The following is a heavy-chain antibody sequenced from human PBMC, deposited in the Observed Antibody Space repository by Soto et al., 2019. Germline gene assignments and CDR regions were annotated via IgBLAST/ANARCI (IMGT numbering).Heavy chain of an antibody. D-gene: IGHD4-17*01. CDR1: GYSISSGYY. J-gene: IGHJ5*02. CDR2: IYHSGST. CDR3: AGGAATVTPGWFDP. V-gene: IGHV4-38-2*01. Sequence: SETLSLTCAVSGYSISSGYYWGWIRQTPGKGLEWIASIYHSGSTYYSPSLKSRVTISVDTSKNQFSLKLTSVTAADTAVYYCAGGAATVTPGWFDPWGQGIMVTVSS.